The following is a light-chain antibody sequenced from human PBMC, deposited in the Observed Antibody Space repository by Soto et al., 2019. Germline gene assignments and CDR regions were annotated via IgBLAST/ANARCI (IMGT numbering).Light chain of an antibody. V-gene: IGLV1-40*01. CDR3: QSYDRSLSGYV. CDR1: SSNIGAGYD. J-gene: IGLJ1*01. CDR2: GNS. Sequence: QSVLTQPPSVSGAPGQRVTISWTGSSSNIGAGYDVHWYQQLPGTAPNLLIYGNSNRPSGVPDRFSGSKSGTSASLAITGLQAEDEADSYCQSYDRSLSGYVFGTGTKVTVL.